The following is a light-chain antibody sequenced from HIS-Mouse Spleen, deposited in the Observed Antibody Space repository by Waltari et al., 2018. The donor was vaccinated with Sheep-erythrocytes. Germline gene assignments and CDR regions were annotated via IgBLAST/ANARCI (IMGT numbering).Light chain of an antibody. J-gene: IGKJ2*01. CDR1: QSISSY. V-gene: IGKV1-39*01. Sequence: DIQMTQSPSSLSASVVDRGTTTCRASQSISSYLNWYQQKPGKAPKLLIYARSSFPSGVPSRFSGSRSGTDFTLTISSLQPEDFATYYCQQSYSTPYTFGQGTKLEIK. CDR3: QQSYSTPYT. CDR2: ARS.